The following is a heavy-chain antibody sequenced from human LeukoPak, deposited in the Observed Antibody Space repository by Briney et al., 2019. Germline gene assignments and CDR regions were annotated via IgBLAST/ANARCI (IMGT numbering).Heavy chain of an antibody. CDR2: IYSGGST. D-gene: IGHD1-26*01. CDR3: ARVNRNSGSYLEDY. J-gene: IGHJ4*02. Sequence: PGGSLRLSCAASGFTVSSNYMSWVRQAPGKGLEWVSVIYSGGSTYYADSVKGRFTISRDNSKNTLYLQMNSLRAEDTAVYYCARVNRNSGSYLEDYWGQGTLVTVPS. V-gene: IGHV3-66*02. CDR1: GFTVSSNY.